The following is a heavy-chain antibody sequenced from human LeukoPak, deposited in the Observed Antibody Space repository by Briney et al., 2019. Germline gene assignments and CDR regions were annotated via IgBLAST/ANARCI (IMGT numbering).Heavy chain of an antibody. CDR1: GGSFSGYY. CDR3: ARGEYNWNDLGSNYYYYYYMDV. D-gene: IGHD1-1*01. Sequence: SETLSLTCAVYGGSFSGYYWSWIRQPPGKGLEWIGEINHSGSTNYNPSLKSRVTISVDTSKNQFSLKLSSVTAADTAVYYCARGEYNWNDLGSNYYYYYYMDVWGKGTTVTVSS. J-gene: IGHJ6*03. V-gene: IGHV4-34*01. CDR2: INHSGST.